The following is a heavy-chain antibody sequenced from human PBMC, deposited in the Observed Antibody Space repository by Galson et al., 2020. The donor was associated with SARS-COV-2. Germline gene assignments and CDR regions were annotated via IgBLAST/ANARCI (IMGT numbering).Heavy chain of an antibody. V-gene: IGHV1-46*01. Sequence: GESLKISCKASGYTFTSYYMHWVRQAPGQGLEWMGIINPSGGSTSYAQKFQGRVTMTRDTSTSTVYMELSSLRSEDTAVYYCARDAESLYYDFWSGYSSRLSAFDIWGQGTMVTVSS. CDR1: GYTFTSYY. D-gene: IGHD3-3*01. CDR3: ARDAESLYYDFWSGYSSRLSAFDI. J-gene: IGHJ3*02. CDR2: INPSGGST.